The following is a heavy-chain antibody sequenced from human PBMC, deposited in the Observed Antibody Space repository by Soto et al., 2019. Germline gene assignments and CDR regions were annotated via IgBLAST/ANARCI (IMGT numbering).Heavy chain of an antibody. J-gene: IGHJ6*02. D-gene: IGHD5-18*01. CDR3: ERGRTAMVAYYYYYGMDV. CDR1: GGSFSGYY. V-gene: IGHV4-34*01. Sequence: SETLSLTCAVYGGSFSGYYWSWIRQPPGKGLEWIGEINHSGSTNYNPSLKSRVTISVDTSKNQFSLKLSSVTAADTAVYYCERGRTAMVAYYYYYGMDVWGQGTTVTVSS. CDR2: INHSGST.